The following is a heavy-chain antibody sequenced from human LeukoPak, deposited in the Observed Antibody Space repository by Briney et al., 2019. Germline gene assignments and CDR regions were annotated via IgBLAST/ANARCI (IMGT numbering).Heavy chain of an antibody. Sequence: ASVRVSCKASGYTFTGYYMHWVRQAPGQGLEWMGWINPNSGGTNYAQKFKGRVTMTRDTSISTAYMQLNRLRSDDTAVYYCARDTYYYDRSLDYWGQGTLVTVSS. J-gene: IGHJ4*02. CDR3: ARDTYYYDRSLDY. V-gene: IGHV1-2*02. D-gene: IGHD3-22*01. CDR2: INPNSGGT. CDR1: GYTFTGYY.